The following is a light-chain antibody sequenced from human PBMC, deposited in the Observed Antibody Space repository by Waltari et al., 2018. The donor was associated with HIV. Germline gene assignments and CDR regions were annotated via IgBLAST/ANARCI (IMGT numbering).Light chain of an antibody. J-gene: IGKJ1*01. CDR3: QQYGSSPWT. CDR1: QTVNSNS. V-gene: IGKV3-20*01. CDR2: GTF. Sequence: EIVLTQSPGTLSLSPGESGTLPCRADQTVNSNSLAWFQHSPGQPPRLLIYGTFHRASGAPDRFSGSGSGTNFSLTIDRLEPEDLGLFYCQQYGSSPWTFGQGTRV.